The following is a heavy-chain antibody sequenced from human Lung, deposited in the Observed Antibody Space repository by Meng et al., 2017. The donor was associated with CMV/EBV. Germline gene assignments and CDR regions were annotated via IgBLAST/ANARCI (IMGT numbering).Heavy chain of an antibody. Sequence: LSLTXAASGFTFSSYVMTWVRQAPGKGLEWVSGIGPSGGNTYYADSVKGRFTISRDNSRNTLYLQTNGLRAEDTAVYYCAKAGYSSSWYVFDYWGQGTLVTVSS. J-gene: IGHJ4*02. CDR1: GFTFSSYV. CDR2: IGPSGGNT. CDR3: AKAGYSSSWYVFDY. D-gene: IGHD6-13*01. V-gene: IGHV3-23*01.